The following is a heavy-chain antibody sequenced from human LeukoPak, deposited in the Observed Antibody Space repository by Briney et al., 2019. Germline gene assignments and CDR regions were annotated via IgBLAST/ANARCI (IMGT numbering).Heavy chain of an antibody. D-gene: IGHD4-17*01. J-gene: IGHJ3*02. CDR2: INPNSGGT. CDR3: ARAGYGDYYAFDI. Sequence: GASVKVSCKASGYTFTGYYMHWVRQAPGQGLEWMGRINPNSGGTNYAQKFQGRVTMTRDTSTSTAYMELSRLRSDDTAVYYCARAGYGDYYAFDIWGQGTMVTVSS. V-gene: IGHV1-2*06. CDR1: GYTFTGYY.